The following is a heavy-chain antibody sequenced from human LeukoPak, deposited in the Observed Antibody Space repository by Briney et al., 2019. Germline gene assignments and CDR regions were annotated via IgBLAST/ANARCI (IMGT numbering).Heavy chain of an antibody. J-gene: IGHJ4*02. D-gene: IGHD4-11*01. Sequence: GGSLRLSCVSSGFTFSSYWMHWVRQAPGKVLVWVSRINTDGRTTTYADSVKGRFTISRDNAKNTLYLQMNSLRAEDTAVYYCVRSAFLTTEFYFDYWGQGTLVTVPS. CDR1: GFTFSSYW. CDR2: INTDGRTT. V-gene: IGHV3-74*01. CDR3: VRSAFLTTEFYFDY.